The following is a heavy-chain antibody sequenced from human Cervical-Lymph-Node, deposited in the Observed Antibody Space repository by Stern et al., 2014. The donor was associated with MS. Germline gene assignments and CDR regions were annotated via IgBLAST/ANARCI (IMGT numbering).Heavy chain of an antibody. Sequence: EVQLVESGGGLVQPGGSLRLSCAGSGFTFSNFAMTWIRQAPGKGLEWFSWSGTDGGTHYAESVKGRFSISRDNSRSTLYLQMEGLRAEDTAVYYCGKDLHYWSADSWGQGTLVTVSS. CDR3: GKDLHYWSADS. D-gene: IGHD1-1*01. CDR1: GFTFSNFA. V-gene: IGHV3-23*04. J-gene: IGHJ4*02. CDR2: SGTDGGT.